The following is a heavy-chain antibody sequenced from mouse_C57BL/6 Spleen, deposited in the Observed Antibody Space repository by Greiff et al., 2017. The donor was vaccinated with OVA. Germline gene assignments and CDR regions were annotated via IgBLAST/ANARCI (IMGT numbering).Heavy chain of an antibody. CDR2: IDPNSGGT. V-gene: IGHV1-72*01. D-gene: IGHD2-4*01. CDR1: GYTFTSYW. CDR3: AREGIYYDYSSYAMDY. J-gene: IGHJ4*01. Sequence: QVHVKQPGAELVKPGASVKLSCKASGYTFTSYWMHWVKQRPGRGLEWIGRIDPNSGGTKYNEKFKSKATLTVDKPSSTAYMQLSSLTSEDSAVYYCAREGIYYDYSSYAMDYWGQGTSVTVSS.